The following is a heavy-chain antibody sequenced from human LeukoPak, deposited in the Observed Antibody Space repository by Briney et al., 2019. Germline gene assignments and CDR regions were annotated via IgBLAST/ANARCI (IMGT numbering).Heavy chain of an antibody. CDR2: INWNGGST. CDR1: GGSISSSSYY. D-gene: IGHD6-13*01. J-gene: IGHJ3*02. CDR3: ARDSSSWDRNVGAFDI. V-gene: IGHV3-20*04. Sequence: PSETLSLTCTVSGGSISSSSYYWGWIRPPPGKGLEWVSGINWNGGSTGYADSVKGRFTISRDNAKNSLYLQMNSLRAEDTALYYCARDSSSWDRNVGAFDIWGQGTMVTVSS.